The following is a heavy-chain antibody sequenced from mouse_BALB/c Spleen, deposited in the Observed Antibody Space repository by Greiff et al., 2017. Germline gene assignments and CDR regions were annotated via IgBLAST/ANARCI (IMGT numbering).Heavy chain of an antibody. CDR3: TRSATALLPFAY. CDR1: GYTFTSYY. Sequence: QVQLQQSGAELVKPGASVKLSCKASGYTFTSYYMYWVKQRPGQGLEWIGEINPSNGGTNFNEKFKSKATLTVDKSSSTAYMQLSSLTSEDSAVYYCTRSATALLPFAYWGQGTLVTVAA. CDR2: INPSNGGT. V-gene: IGHV1S81*02. J-gene: IGHJ3*01. D-gene: IGHD1-2*01.